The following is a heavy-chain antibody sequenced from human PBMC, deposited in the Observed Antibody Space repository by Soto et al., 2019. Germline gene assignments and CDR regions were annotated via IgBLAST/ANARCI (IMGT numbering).Heavy chain of an antibody. CDR3: AKSMGGTANGMDV. D-gene: IGHD2-15*01. CDR2: ISYYSGSI. J-gene: IGHJ6*02. V-gene: IGHV3-9*01. Sequence: PGGSLRLSCAASGFNFDDYGTHWVRQAPGKGLEWVSGISYYSGSIGYADSVKGRFTISRDNAKNSLYLQMNSLRAEDTALYYCAKSMGGTANGMDVCGQGTTVTVSS. CDR1: GFNFDDYG.